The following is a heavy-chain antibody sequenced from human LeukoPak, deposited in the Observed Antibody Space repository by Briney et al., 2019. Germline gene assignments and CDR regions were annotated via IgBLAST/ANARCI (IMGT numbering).Heavy chain of an antibody. D-gene: IGHD3-16*01. J-gene: IGHJ4*02. CDR2: ISGSGGST. Sequence: GGSLRLSCAASGFTFSSYAMSWVRQAPGKGLEWVSAISGSGGSTYYADSVKGRFTISRGNSKNTLYLQMNSLRAEDTAVYYCAEPWGGPVDYWGQGTLVTVSS. CDR1: GFTFSSYA. CDR3: AEPWGGPVDY. V-gene: IGHV3-23*01.